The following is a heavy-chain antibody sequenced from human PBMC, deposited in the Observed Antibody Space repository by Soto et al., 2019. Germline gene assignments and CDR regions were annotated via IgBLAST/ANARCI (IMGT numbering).Heavy chain of an antibody. J-gene: IGHJ6*02. CDR1: GGTFSSYT. D-gene: IGHD2-15*01. V-gene: IGHV1-69*02. Sequence: SVKVSCKASGGTFSSYTISWVRQAPGQGLEWMGRIIPILGIANYAQKFQGRVTITADKSTSTAYMELSSLRSEDTAVYYCARSCSGGSCYRDYYGMDVWGQGTTVTVSS. CDR3: ARSCSGGSCYRDYYGMDV. CDR2: IIPILGIA.